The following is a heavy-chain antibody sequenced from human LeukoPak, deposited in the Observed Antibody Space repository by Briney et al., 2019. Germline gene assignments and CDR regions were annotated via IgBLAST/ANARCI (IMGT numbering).Heavy chain of an antibody. V-gene: IGHV4-30-2*01. CDR1: GGSISSGGYS. Sequence: SETLSLTCAVSGGSISSGGYSWSWIRQPPGKGLEWIGYIYHSGSTYYNPSLKSRVTISVDRSKNQFSLKLSSVTAADTAVYYCARDGAAAGRGDYFDYWGQGTLVTVSS. J-gene: IGHJ4*02. D-gene: IGHD6-13*01. CDR3: ARDGAAAGRGDYFDY. CDR2: IYHSGST.